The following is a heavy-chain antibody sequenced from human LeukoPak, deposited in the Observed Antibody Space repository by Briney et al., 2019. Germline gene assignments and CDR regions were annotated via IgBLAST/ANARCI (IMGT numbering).Heavy chain of an antibody. CDR1: GFTFSGYW. D-gene: IGHD6-19*01. CDR2: IKEDGSDK. V-gene: IGHV3-7*01. CDR3: VGDIAVAGTAAFDI. J-gene: IGHJ3*02. Sequence: GGSLRLSCAASGFTFSGYWMSWVRQAPGKGLEWVANIKEDGSDKYYVDSVKGRFTISRDNPKNSLNLQMNSLRAEDTAVYYCVGDIAVAGTAAFDIWGQGTMVTVSS.